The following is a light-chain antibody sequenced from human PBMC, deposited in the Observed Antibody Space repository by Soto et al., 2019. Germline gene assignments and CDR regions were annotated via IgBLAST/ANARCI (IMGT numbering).Light chain of an antibody. CDR2: EVS. V-gene: IGLV2-14*01. Sequence: QSALTQPASVSGSPGQSITISCTGTSNDVGCYNYVSWYQQHPGKAPKLVIYEVSHLPSGISDRFAGSKSGNTASLTISGIQVEDEAEYYCSSYTTSSPYVFGPGTKLTLL. CDR3: SSYTTSSPYV. J-gene: IGLJ1*01. CDR1: SNDVGCYNY.